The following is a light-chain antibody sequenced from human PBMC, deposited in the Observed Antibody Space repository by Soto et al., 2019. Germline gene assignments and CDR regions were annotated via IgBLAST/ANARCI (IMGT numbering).Light chain of an antibody. CDR3: QGHDRTSWT. J-gene: IGKJ1*01. CDR2: DAS. Sequence: DIPMTQSPSTLSASFGDRVTITCRASQSLNNYLAWYQQKPGKAPKLLIYDASTLERGVPSRFSGTGSGTEFTLTISRLEPEDFAVYYCQGHDRTSWTFGQGTKVDIK. V-gene: IGKV1-5*01. CDR1: QSLNNY.